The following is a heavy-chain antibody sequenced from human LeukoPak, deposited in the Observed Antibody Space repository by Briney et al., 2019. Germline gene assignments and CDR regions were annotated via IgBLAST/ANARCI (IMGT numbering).Heavy chain of an antibody. CDR3: ARVNYYDSGGYYYLDY. CDR2: IYYSGST. J-gene: IGHJ4*02. V-gene: IGHV4-59*01. Sequence: SETLSLTCTVSGGSISSYYWSWIREPPGKGLEWIGYIYYSGSTNYNPSLKSRVTISVDTSKNQFSLKLSSVTAADTAVYYCARVNYYDSGGYYYLDYWGQGTLVTVSS. CDR1: GGSISSYY. D-gene: IGHD3-22*01.